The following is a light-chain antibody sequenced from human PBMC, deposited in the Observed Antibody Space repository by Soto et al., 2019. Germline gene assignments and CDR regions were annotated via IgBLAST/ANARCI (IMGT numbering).Light chain of an antibody. J-gene: IGKJ5*01. CDR1: QSLSSSY. CDR2: DAS. V-gene: IGKV3-20*01. CDR3: QQYGSSII. Sequence: EIVLTQSPGTLSLSPGERATLSCRASQSLSSSYLAWYQQKPGQAPRLLIYDASTRPTGIPDRFSGSGSGTDFPLTISRLEPEDFAVYYCQQYGSSIIFGQGTRLEIK.